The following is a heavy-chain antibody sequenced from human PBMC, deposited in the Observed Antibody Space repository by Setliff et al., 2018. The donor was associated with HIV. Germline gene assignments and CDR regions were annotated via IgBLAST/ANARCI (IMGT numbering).Heavy chain of an antibody. J-gene: IGHJ6*02. Sequence: SETLSLICAVSGGPISSDNWWTWVRQAPGKGLEWIGEIYHSEYTNYNPSLKSRVSMSVDKSKNQFSVKLTSVTAADTAVYYCARGHCSGTNCYGVDYYGMDVWGQGTTVTVSS. CDR1: GGPISSDNW. CDR2: IYHSEYT. V-gene: IGHV4-4*02. D-gene: IGHD2-2*01. CDR3: ARGHCSGTNCYGVDYYGMDV.